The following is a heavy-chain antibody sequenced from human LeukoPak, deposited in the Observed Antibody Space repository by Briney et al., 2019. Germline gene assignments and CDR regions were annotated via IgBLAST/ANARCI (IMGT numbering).Heavy chain of an antibody. CDR1: GYTFTSYG. V-gene: IGHV1-18*01. J-gene: IGHJ4*02. Sequence: ASVKVSCKASGYTFTSYGISWVRQAPGQGLEWMGWISAYNGNTNYAQKLQSRVTMTTDTSTSTAYMELRSLRSDDTAVYYCARAEGNYDFWSGYPYYFDYWGQGTLVTVSS. CDR3: ARAEGNYDFWSGYPYYFDY. D-gene: IGHD3-3*01. CDR2: ISAYNGNT.